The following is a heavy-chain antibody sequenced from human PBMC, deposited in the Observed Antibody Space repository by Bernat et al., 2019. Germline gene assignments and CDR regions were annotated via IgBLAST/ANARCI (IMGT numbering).Heavy chain of an antibody. D-gene: IGHD7-27*01. CDR3: AREGQRESNWGYPAASLDYGMDV. J-gene: IGHJ6*02. CDR2: LYSGVRT. Sequence: EVQLVESGGGLIQPGGSLRLSCAASGFTVSSNYMSWVRKAPGKGLEWVSVLYSGVRTYYADSVKDRFTIYRDNSKNTLYLQMNSLRAEDTAVYYCAREGQRESNWGYPAASLDYGMDVWGQGTTVTVSS. CDR1: GFTVSSNY. V-gene: IGHV3-53*01.